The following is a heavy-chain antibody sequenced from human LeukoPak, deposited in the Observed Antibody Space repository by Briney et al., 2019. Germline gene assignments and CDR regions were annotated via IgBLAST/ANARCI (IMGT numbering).Heavy chain of an antibody. J-gene: IGHJ3*02. Sequence: SETLSLTCTVSGGSISSYYWSWIRQPPGKGLEWIGYIYYSGSTNYNPSLKSRVTISVDTSKNRFSLKLSSVTAADTAVYYCARAPSIYDYVWGSYPQGAFDIWGQGTMVTVSS. CDR1: GGSISSYY. D-gene: IGHD3-16*02. V-gene: IGHV4-59*01. CDR2: IYYSGST. CDR3: ARAPSIYDYVWGSYPQGAFDI.